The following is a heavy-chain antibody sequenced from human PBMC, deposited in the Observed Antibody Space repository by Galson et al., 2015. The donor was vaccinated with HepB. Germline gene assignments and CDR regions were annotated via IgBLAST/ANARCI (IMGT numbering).Heavy chain of an antibody. V-gene: IGHV3-53*01. CDR3: MRRWQ. CDR1: EFTVGNNY. J-gene: IGHJ4*02. Sequence: SLRLSCAASEFTVGNNYMSWVRQAPGKGPEWVSLIYSNGNTRYADAVRGRFTISRDNSKNTLYLQMNSMTAEDTAVYYCMRRWQWGQGTLVIVSS. CDR2: IYSNGNT. D-gene: IGHD5-24*01.